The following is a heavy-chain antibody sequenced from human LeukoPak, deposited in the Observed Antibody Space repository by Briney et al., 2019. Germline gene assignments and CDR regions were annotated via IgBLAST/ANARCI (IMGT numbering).Heavy chain of an antibody. Sequence: ASVKVSCKASGHTFTNYAIHWVRQAPGQGLEWMGWINAGNNNTKYSQKLQGRVTITRDTSASTAYMELSSLRSEDTAVYYCARLFWSDDDYWGQGTLVTVSS. D-gene: IGHD3-3*01. CDR3: ARLFWSDDDY. V-gene: IGHV1-3*01. J-gene: IGHJ4*02. CDR1: GHTFTNYA. CDR2: INAGNNNT.